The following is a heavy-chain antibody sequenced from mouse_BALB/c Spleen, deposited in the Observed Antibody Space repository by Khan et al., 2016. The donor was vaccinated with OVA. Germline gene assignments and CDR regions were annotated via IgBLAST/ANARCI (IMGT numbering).Heavy chain of an antibody. J-gene: IGHJ4*01. Sequence: VQLQESGAELLKPGASVTLSCKASGYTFSMYWIEWVKQRPGHGLEWLGDILPGSGTTNNNEKFKGRATFTADTSSNTVYMQLSSLTSEDSAIYYCARGGYNPAMDYWGQGTSVTVSS. V-gene: IGHV1-9*01. CDR2: ILPGSGTT. D-gene: IGHD1-3*01. CDR1: GYTFSMYW. CDR3: ARGGYNPAMDY.